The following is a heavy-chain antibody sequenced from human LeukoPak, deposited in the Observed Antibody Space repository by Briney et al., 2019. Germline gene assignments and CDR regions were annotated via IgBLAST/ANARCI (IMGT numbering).Heavy chain of an antibody. V-gene: IGHV4-59*01. D-gene: IGHD4-17*01. CDR3: ARGINAVTNNFDY. Sequence: SETLSLTCTVSGGSISSYYWSWIRQPPGKGLEWIGYIYYSGSTNYNPSLKSRVTISVDTSKNQFSLKLSSVTAADTAVYYCARGINAVTNNFDYWGQGTLVTVSS. J-gene: IGHJ4*02. CDR1: GGSISSYY. CDR2: IYYSGST.